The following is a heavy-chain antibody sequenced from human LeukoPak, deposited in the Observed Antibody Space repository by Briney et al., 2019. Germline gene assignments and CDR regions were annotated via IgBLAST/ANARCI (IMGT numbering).Heavy chain of an antibody. CDR1: GITFSSYG. CDR2: ISHDGNNK. V-gene: IGHV3-30*03. Sequence: PGRSLRLSCAASGITFSSYGMYWVRQAPGKGLEWVAVISHDGNNKYYADSVKGRFTISRDNSKNTLYLQMNSLRAEDTAVYYCARDGSLGIDAFDIWGPGTMVTVSS. D-gene: IGHD2-2*03. CDR3: ARDGSLGIDAFDI. J-gene: IGHJ3*02.